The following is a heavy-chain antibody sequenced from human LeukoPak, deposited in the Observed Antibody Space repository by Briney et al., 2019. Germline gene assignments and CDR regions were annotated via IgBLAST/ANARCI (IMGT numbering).Heavy chain of an antibody. J-gene: IGHJ5*02. V-gene: IGHV4-59*01. Sequence: SETLSLTCTVSGGSISSYYWNWIRQPPGKGLEWIGYIYYSGSTNYNPSLKSRVTISVDTSKNQFSLKLSSVTAADTAVYYCARVLDGRWLQCRGGNWFDPWGQGTLVTVSS. D-gene: IGHD5-24*01. CDR3: ARVLDGRWLQCRGGNWFDP. CDR2: IYYSGST. CDR1: GGSISSYY.